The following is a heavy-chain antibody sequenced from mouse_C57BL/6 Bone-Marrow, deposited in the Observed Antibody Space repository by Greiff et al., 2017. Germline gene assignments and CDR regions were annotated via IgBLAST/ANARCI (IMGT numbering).Heavy chain of an antibody. D-gene: IGHD1-1*01. CDR2: INPNYGTT. CDR3: ARNYYGSSTCAMDY. J-gene: IGHJ4*01. CDR1: GYSFTDYN. V-gene: IGHV1-39*01. Sequence: VQLQQSGPELVKPGASVKISCKASGYSFTDYNMNWVKQSNGKSLEWIGVINPNYGTTSYNQKFKGKATLTVDKSSSTAYMQLHSLTSEDSAVYYCARNYYGSSTCAMDYWGQGTVVTVSA.